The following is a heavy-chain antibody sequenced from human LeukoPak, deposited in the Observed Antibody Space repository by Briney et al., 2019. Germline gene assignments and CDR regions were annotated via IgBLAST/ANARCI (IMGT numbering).Heavy chain of an antibody. CDR2: ISWNSGSI. CDR3: AKDARYSNYAGGAFDI. Sequence: GGSLRLSCAASGFTFSSYAMHWVRQAPGKGLEWVSGISWNSGSIGYADSVKGRFTISRDNAKNSLYLQMNSLRAEDTALYYCAKDARYSNYAGGAFDIWGQGTMVTVSS. J-gene: IGHJ3*02. D-gene: IGHD4-11*01. CDR1: GFTFSSYA. V-gene: IGHV3-9*01.